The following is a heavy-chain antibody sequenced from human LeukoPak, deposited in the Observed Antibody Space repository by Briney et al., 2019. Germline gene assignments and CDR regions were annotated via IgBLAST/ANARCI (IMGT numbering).Heavy chain of an antibody. CDR3: AKDTRIYDLYYNMDV. J-gene: IGHJ6*03. D-gene: IGHD3-3*01. CDR1: GFTFADYA. CDR2: ISGKSGRI. V-gene: IGHV3-9*01. Sequence: PGGSLRLSCAAPGFTFADYAMHWVRHAPGKGLERVSGISGKSGRIDYAGSVKGRFTISRDNAKNSLYLQMNSLRAEDTALYYCAKDTRIYDLYYNMDVWGKGTPVTVSS.